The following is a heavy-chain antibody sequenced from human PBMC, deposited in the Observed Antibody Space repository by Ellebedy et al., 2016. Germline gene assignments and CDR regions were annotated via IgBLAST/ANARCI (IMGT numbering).Heavy chain of an antibody. D-gene: IGHD3-3*01. Sequence: GESLKISCAASGFTFSDYYMSWIRQAPGKGLEWVSYISSSGSTIYYADSVKGRFTISRDNAKNSLYLQMNSLRAEDTAVYYCARDFEAKVFGTLRFLEWSTYYMDVWGKGTTVTVSS. CDR1: GFTFSDYY. J-gene: IGHJ6*03. CDR2: ISSSGSTI. CDR3: ARDFEAKVFGTLRFLEWSTYYMDV. V-gene: IGHV3-11*01.